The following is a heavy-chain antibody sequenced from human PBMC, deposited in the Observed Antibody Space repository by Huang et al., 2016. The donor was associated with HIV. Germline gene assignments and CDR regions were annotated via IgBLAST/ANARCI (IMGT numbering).Heavy chain of an antibody. CDR1: GFPFRGYW. D-gene: IGHD3-3*01. V-gene: IGHV3-7*01. CDR2: KKQDGSER. CDR3: TRGFRAKPGDY. Sequence: EVHLVESGGGLVQPGRSLRFSCAASGFPFRGYWMHWGRQPPGRGLEWVAKKKQDGSERFYVDSVRGRFTISRDNANDSVSLQLNSLKGEDTAMYYCTRGFRAKPGDYWGQGSLVIVSS. J-gene: IGHJ4*02.